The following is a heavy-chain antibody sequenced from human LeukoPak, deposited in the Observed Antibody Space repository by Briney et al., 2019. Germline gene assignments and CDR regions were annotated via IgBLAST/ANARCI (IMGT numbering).Heavy chain of an antibody. CDR1: GGSISSGGYS. D-gene: IGHD1-26*01. V-gene: IGHV4-31*03. J-gene: IGHJ4*02. CDR2: IYYSGST. CDR3: AKDRGNYPYYFDY. Sequence: PSETLSLTCTVSGGSISSGGYSWSWLRQHPGKGLEWIVYIYYSGSTYYNPSLKSRVTISVDTSKNQFSLTLSTVTAADTAVYYSAKDRGNYPYYFDYWGQGTLVTVSS.